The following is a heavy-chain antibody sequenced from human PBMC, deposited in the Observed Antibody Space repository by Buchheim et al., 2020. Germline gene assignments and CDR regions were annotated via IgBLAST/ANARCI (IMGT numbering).Heavy chain of an antibody. Sequence: QVQLVQSGAEVKKPGASVKVSCKASGYTFTGYYMHWVRQAPGQGLEWMGWINPNSGGTNYAQKFQGRVTMTRDTSISTAYMELSRLRSDDTAVYYCTRVVRGYYDSSGYPPGYYYGMDVWGQGTT. V-gene: IGHV1-2*02. CDR3: TRVVRGYYDSSGYPPGYYYGMDV. D-gene: IGHD3-22*01. CDR1: GYTFTGYY. CDR2: INPNSGGT. J-gene: IGHJ6*02.